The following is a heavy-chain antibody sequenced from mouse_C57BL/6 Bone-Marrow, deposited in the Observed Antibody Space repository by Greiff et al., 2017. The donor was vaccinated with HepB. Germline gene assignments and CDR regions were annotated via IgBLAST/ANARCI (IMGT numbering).Heavy chain of an antibody. J-gene: IGHJ1*03. CDR1: GYTFTDYY. V-gene: IGHV1-26*01. D-gene: IGHD1-1*01. Sequence: EVQLQQSGPELVKPGASVKISCKASGYTFTDYYMNWVKQSHGKSLEWIGDINPNNGGTSYNQKFKGKATLTVDKSSSTAYMELRSLTSEDSAVYYCARDPYYYWYFDVWGTGTTVTVSS. CDR2: INPNNGGT. CDR3: ARDPYYYWYFDV.